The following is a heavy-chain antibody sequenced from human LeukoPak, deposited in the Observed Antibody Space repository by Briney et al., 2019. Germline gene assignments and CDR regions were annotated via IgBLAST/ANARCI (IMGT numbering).Heavy chain of an antibody. CDR3: ARVEDYYDSSINYYYYMDV. D-gene: IGHD3-22*01. CDR1: GGSINSYY. Sequence: SETLSLTCTVSGGSINSYYWSWIRQPPGKGLGWIGYIYTSGSTNYNPSLKSRVAMSVDTSKNQFSLKLSSVTAADTAVYYCARVEDYYDSSINYYYYMDVWGKGTTVTVSS. J-gene: IGHJ6*03. V-gene: IGHV4-4*09. CDR2: IYTSGST.